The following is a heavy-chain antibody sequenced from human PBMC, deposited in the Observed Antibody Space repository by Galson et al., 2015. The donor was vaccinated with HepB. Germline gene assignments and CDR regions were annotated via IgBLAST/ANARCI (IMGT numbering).Heavy chain of an antibody. V-gene: IGHV4-59*01. CDR3: ARGVPDHDYSNYGLNWFDP. CDR1: GGSISSYY. Sequence: SETLSLTCTVSGGSISSYYWSWIRQPPGKGLEWIGYIYYSGSTNYNPSLKSRVTISVDTSKNQFSLKLSSVTAADTAVYYCARGVPDHDYSNYGLNWFDPWGQGTLVTVSS. J-gene: IGHJ5*02. D-gene: IGHD4-11*01. CDR2: IYYSGST.